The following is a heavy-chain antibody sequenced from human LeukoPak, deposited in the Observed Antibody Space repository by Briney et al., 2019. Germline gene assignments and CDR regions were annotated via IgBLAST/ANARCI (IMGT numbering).Heavy chain of an antibody. Sequence: GGSLRLSCAASGFTFGDSWMSWVRQAPGKGPEWVANMNQDGSAKDYVDSVKGRFTISRDNARNSLYLQMSSLRAEDTAVYYCATYTHWVAGDVWGQGTTVTVSS. V-gene: IGHV3-7*01. CDR3: ATYTHWVAGDV. J-gene: IGHJ6*02. CDR2: MNQDGSAK. CDR1: GFTFGDSW. D-gene: IGHD3-16*01.